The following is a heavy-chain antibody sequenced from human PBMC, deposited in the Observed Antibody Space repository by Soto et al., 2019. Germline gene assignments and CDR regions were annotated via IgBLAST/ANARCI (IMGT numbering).Heavy chain of an antibody. V-gene: IGHV3-11*06. CDR2: ISGSGTYT. CDR1: GFTFSDYY. J-gene: IGHJ4*02. Sequence: QVQLVESGGDLVKPGGSLRLSCAASGFTFSDYYMSWIRQAPGKGLEWVADISGSGTYTDYADSVKGRFTISRDNAESSLLRHLDSERAEDTAVYYCALYPAGYSAGQDYFDKWGQGSLVTVSS. CDR3: ALYPAGYSAGQDYFDK. D-gene: IGHD2-2*02.